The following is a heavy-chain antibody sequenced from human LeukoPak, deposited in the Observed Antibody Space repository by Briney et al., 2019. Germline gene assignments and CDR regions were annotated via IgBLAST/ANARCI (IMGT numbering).Heavy chain of an antibody. V-gene: IGHV3-74*01. CDR3: ARDYPQFEAFDS. Sequence: GRSLRLSCAASGFTFSSYWMHWVRQAPGKGLVWVSRINSDGSSTSYADSVKGRFTISRDNAKNTLYLQMNSLRAEDTAVYYCARDYPQFEAFDSWGQGTMVTVSS. CDR2: INSDGSST. J-gene: IGHJ3*02. CDR1: GFTFSSYW. D-gene: IGHD3-16*02.